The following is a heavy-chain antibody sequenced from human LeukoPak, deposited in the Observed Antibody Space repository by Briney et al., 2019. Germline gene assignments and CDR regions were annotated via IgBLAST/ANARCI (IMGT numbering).Heavy chain of an antibody. D-gene: IGHD2-2*01. CDR3: ARQDSNTCGP. V-gene: IGHV1-2*02. CDR1: GCTFTSYY. J-gene: IGHJ5*02. CDR2: INPNSGDT. Sequence: ASVKVSCKASGCTFTSYYMHWVRQAPGQGLEWMGWINPNSGDTNYAQIFQGRVTMTRDTSISTAYMELSSLRSDDTAVYYCARQDSNTCGPWGQGTLVTVSS.